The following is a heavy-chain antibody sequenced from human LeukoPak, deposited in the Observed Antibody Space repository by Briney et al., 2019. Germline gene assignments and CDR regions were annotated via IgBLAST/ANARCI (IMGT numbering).Heavy chain of an antibody. CDR1: GGSISSYY. D-gene: IGHD6-19*01. J-gene: IGHJ6*04. V-gene: IGHV4-59*01. Sequence: SETLSLTCTVSGGSISSYYWSWIRQPPGKGLEWIGYIYYSGSINYNPSLKSRVTISVDTSKNQFSLKLSSVTAADTAVYYCARGGVALGIGSGWSPPNYYYYYYGMDVWGKGTTVTVSS. CDR3: ARGGVALGIGSGWSPPNYYYYYYGMDV. CDR2: IYYSGSI.